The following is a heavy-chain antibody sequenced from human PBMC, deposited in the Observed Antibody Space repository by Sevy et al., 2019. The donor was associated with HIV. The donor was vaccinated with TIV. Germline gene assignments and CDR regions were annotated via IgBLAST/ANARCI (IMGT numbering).Heavy chain of an antibody. CDR1: EFTFSPYW. Sequence: GGSLRLSCAASEFTFSPYWMTWVRQAPGKGLEWVANIRPDGSDKYYVDSVKGRFTISRDNAKNSLYRQMNSLRADDTAMYYCARGVGLDCWGQGALVTVSS. D-gene: IGHD1-26*01. V-gene: IGHV3-7*01. J-gene: IGHJ4*02. CDR2: IRPDGSDK. CDR3: ARGVGLDC.